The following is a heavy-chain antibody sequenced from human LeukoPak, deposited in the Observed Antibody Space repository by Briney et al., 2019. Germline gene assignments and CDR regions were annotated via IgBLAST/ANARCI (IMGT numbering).Heavy chain of an antibody. CDR1: GFTFSSYG. Sequence: GGSLRFSCAASGFTFSSYGMSWVRQAPGKGLEWVSAISGSGGSTYYADSVKGRFTISRDNSKNTLYLQMNSLRAEDTAVYYCTTLTPYYDFWSGYKLGYMDVWGKGTTVTVSS. D-gene: IGHD3-3*01. V-gene: IGHV3-23*01. CDR3: TTLTPYYDFWSGYKLGYMDV. CDR2: ISGSGGST. J-gene: IGHJ6*03.